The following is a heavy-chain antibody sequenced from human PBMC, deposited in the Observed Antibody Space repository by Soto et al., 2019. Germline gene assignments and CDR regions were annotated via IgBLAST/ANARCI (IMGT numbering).Heavy chain of an antibody. CDR1: GGSISSGGYY. J-gene: IGHJ6*02. D-gene: IGHD3-3*01. CDR3: ARAVDFWSGYYTPPYYYYGMDV. CDR2: IYYSGST. Sequence: LSLTCTVSGGSISSGGYYWSWIPQHPGKGLEWIGYIYYSGSTYYNPSLKSRVTISVDTSKNQFSLKLSSVTAADTAVYYCARAVDFWSGYYTPPYYYYGMDVWGQGTTVTVSS. V-gene: IGHV4-31*03.